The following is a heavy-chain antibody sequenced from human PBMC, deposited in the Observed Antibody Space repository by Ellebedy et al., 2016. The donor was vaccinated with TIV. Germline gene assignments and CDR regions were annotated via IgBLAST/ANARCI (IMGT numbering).Heavy chain of an antibody. CDR2: IYYSGST. D-gene: IGHD5-24*01. CDR3: ARLPLVEIASIDY. V-gene: IGHV4-39*01. Sequence: SETLSLXXTVSGGSISSSSYYWGWIRQPPGKGLEWIGSIYYSGSTYYNPSLKSRVTISVDTSKNQFSLKLSSVTAADTAVYYCARLPLVEIASIDYWGQGTLVTVSS. CDR1: GGSISSSSYY. J-gene: IGHJ4*02.